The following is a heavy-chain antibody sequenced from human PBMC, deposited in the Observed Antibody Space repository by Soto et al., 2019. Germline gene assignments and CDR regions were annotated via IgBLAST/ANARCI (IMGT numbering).Heavy chain of an antibody. CDR3: VGGWLRTGWLFYFDY. V-gene: IGHV1-69*01. CDR2: IIPIFGTA. D-gene: IGHD5-12*01. CDR1: GGTFSSYA. J-gene: IGHJ4*02. Sequence: QVQLVQSGAEVKKPGSSVKVSCKASGGTFSSYAISWVRQAPGQGLEWMGGIIPIFGTANYAQKFQGRVTITAGETTSTAYMELSRLGSEDTNVYYCVGGWLRTGWLFYFDYWGQATLVTVSS.